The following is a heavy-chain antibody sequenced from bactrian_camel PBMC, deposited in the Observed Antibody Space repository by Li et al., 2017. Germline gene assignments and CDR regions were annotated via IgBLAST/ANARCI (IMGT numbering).Heavy chain of an antibody. CDR3: AGRRWVGSYCPLRSTYYGY. J-gene: IGHJ4*01. CDR2: IRSDGIVT. CDR1: GYRISTGTAC. Sequence: VQLVESGGGSVQAGGSLRLSYAVSGYRISTGTACMAWFRQAPGKEREGVGNIRSDGIVTYADSVKADSVKGRITISKDNAKNTLYPQMNSLKPEDTAMYYCAGRRWVGSYCPLRSTYYGYWGQGTQVTVS. V-gene: IGHV3S6*01. D-gene: IGHD2*01.